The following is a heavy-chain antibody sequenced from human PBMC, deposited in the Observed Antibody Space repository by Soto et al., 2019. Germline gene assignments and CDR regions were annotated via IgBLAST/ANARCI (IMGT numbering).Heavy chain of an antibody. CDR2: VYYRGST. Sequence: SETLSLTCTVSGGSLSSYYWSWIRQPPGKGLEWIGYVYYRGSTNYNPSLKSRVTISVDTSKNQFSLKLTSVTAADTAVYYCARRYGSAFDIWGQGTMVTVSS. J-gene: IGHJ3*02. D-gene: IGHD3-10*01. CDR1: GGSLSSYY. V-gene: IGHV4-59*01. CDR3: ARRYGSAFDI.